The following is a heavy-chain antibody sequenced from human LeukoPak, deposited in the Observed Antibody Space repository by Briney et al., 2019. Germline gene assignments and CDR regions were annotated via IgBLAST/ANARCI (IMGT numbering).Heavy chain of an antibody. V-gene: IGHV1-46*01. D-gene: IGHD6-19*01. CDR1: GYTFASYY. Sequence: GASVKFSCKASGYTFASYYMHWVRQAPGQGLEWMGIINPSGGSTSYAQKFQGRVTMTRDTSTSTVYMELSSLRSEDTAVYYCARDEGSGFGYWGQGTLVTVSS. J-gene: IGHJ4*02. CDR2: INPSGGST. CDR3: ARDEGSGFGY.